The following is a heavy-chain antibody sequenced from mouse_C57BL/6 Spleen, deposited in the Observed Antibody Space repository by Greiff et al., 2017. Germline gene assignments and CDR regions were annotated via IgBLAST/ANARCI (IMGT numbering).Heavy chain of an antibody. CDR2: ISSGSSTI. V-gene: IGHV5-17*01. D-gene: IGHD1-1*01. Sequence: EVKLVESGGGLVKPGGSLKLSCAASGFTFSDYGTHWVRQAPEKGLEWVAYISSGSSTIYYADTVKGRFTISRDNAKNTLFLQMTSLRSEDTAMYYCARPDYGSSWGYAMDYWGQGTSVTVSS. CDR3: ARPDYGSSWGYAMDY. J-gene: IGHJ4*01. CDR1: GFTFSDYG.